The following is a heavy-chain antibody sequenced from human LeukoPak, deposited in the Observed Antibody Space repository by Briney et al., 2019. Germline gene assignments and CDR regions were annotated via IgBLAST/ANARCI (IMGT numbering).Heavy chain of an antibody. CDR2: IWYDGSNK. CDR3: AKPSVVVVAATGYYFDY. Sequence: GGSLRLSCAASGFTFSSYGMHWVRQAPGEGLEWVAVIWYDGSNKYYADSVKGRFTISRDNSKNTLYLQMNSLRAEDTAVYYCAKPSVVVVAATGYYFDYWGQGTLVTVSS. J-gene: IGHJ4*02. CDR1: GFTFSSYG. V-gene: IGHV3-33*06. D-gene: IGHD2-15*01.